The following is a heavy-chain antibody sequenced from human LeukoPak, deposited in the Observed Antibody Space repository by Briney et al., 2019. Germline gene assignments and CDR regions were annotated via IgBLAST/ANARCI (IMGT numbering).Heavy chain of an antibody. V-gene: IGHV3-43D*03. CDR2: ITWDGSRT. Sequence: GGSLRLSCAASGFTFDDYAMHWVRQAPGKGLEWVSLITWDGSRTYYADSVKGRFTISRDDSKNSLYLQMNSLRPEDTAFYYCAKMGLRYFDWLLSNQYYFDYWGQGTLVTGSS. J-gene: IGHJ4*02. CDR1: GFTFDDYA. D-gene: IGHD3-9*01. CDR3: AKMGLRYFDWLLSNQYYFDY.